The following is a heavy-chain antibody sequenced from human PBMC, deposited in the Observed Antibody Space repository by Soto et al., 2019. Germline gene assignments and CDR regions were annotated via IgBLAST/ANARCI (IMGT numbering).Heavy chain of an antibody. CDR3: AAVQGYYYDSSGYHDDY. J-gene: IGHJ4*02. CDR2: IVVGSGNT. CDR1: GFTFTSSA. Sequence: ASVKVSCKXSGFTFTSSAVQWVRQARGQRLEWIGWIVVGSGNTNYAQKFQERVTITRDMSTSTAYMELSSLRSEDTAVYYCAAVQGYYYDSSGYHDDYWGQGTLVTVSS. D-gene: IGHD3-22*01. V-gene: IGHV1-58*01.